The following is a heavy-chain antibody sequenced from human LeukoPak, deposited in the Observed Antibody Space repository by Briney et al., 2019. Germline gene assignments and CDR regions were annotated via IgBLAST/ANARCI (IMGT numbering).Heavy chain of an antibody. J-gene: IGHJ4*02. D-gene: IGHD1-26*01. CDR1: GFTFSSYA. Sequence: GGSLRLSCAASGFTFSSYAMSWVRQAPGKGLEWVSTISASTDSTYYTDSVKGRFTISRDNFRNMLHLEMNSLRAEDTAVYYCAKVQGIVGATSDYWGQGTLVTVSS. CDR2: ISASTDST. V-gene: IGHV3-23*01. CDR3: AKVQGIVGATSDY.